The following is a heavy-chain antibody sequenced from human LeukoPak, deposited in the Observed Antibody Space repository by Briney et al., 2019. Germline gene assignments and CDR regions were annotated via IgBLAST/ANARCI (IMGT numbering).Heavy chain of an antibody. CDR1: GFTFSSYW. CDR3: AIYDSSGYYNY. CDR2: IYSGGRT. V-gene: IGHV3-53*01. Sequence: GGSLRLSCAASGFTFSSYWMSWVRQAPGKGLEWVSVIYSGGRTFYADSVKGRFTISRDNSKNTLYLQMNSLRAEDTAVYYCAIYDSSGYYNYWGQGTLVTVSS. J-gene: IGHJ4*02. D-gene: IGHD3-22*01.